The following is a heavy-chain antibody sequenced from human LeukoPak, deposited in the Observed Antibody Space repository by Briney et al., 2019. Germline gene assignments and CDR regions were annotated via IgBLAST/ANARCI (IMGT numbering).Heavy chain of an antibody. D-gene: IGHD2-15*01. V-gene: IGHV3-48*04. CDR1: GFTFSNYS. Sequence: GGSRRLSCAASGFTFSNYSMNWVRQAPGKGLEWVSYITSSSTVYYAGSVKGRFTISRDNAKNSLFLQMNSLRAEDTAVYYCARDYCSGPKCYFIDYWGQGALVTVSS. J-gene: IGHJ4*02. CDR2: ITSSSTV. CDR3: ARDYCSGPKCYFIDY.